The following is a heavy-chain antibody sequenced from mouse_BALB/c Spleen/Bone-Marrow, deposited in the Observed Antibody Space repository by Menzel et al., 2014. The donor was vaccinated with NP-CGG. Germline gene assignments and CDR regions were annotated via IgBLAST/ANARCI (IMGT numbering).Heavy chain of an antibody. D-gene: IGHD1-2*01. CDR1: GFDFSGFW. J-gene: IGHJ3*01. Sequence: DVQLVESGGGLVQPGGSLKLSCAASGFDFSGFWMSWVRQAPGRGLEWIGEINPDSNTINYSPSLKDKFIISRDNAKNTLYLQMSKVRSEDTDLYYCARLGYYGSFAYWGQGTLVTVSA. CDR2: INPDSNTI. CDR3: ARLGYYGSFAY. V-gene: IGHV4-1*02.